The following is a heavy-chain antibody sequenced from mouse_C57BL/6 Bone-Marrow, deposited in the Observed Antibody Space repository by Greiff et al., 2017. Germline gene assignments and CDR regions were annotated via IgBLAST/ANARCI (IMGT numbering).Heavy chain of an antibody. CDR2: IYPRSGNT. CDR1: GYTFTSYG. CDR3: ARSGDYDGFAY. V-gene: IGHV1-81*01. Sequence: QVQLQQPGAELARPGASVKLSCKASGYTFTSYGISWVKQRTGQGLEWIGEIYPRSGNTYYNEKFKGKATLTADKSASTAYMELRSLTSEDSAVYFCARSGDYDGFAYWGQGTLVTVSA. D-gene: IGHD2-4*01. J-gene: IGHJ3*01.